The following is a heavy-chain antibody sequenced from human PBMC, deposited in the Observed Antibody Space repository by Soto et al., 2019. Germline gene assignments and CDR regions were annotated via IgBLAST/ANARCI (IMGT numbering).Heavy chain of an antibody. D-gene: IGHD1-26*01. V-gene: IGHV4-34*01. CDR2: INHSGST. CDR3: ARFDGGATDY. CDR1: GGSFSGYY. J-gene: IGHJ4*02. Sequence: QVQLQQWGAGLLKSSETLSLTCAVYGGSFSGYYWSWIRQPPGKGLEWIGEINHSGSTNYNPSLKSRVTISVDTSKNQFSLKLSPVTAADTAVYYCARFDGGATDYWGQGTLVTVSS.